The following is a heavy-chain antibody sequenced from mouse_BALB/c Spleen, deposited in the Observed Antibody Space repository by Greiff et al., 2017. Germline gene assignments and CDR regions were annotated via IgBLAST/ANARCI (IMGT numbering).Heavy chain of an antibody. D-gene: IGHD3-3*01. J-gene: IGHJ4*01. Sequence: VQLQQSGAELVRPGTSVKVSCKASGYAFTNYLIEWVKQRPGQGLEWIGVINPGSGGTNYNEKFKGKATLTADKSSSTAYMQLSSLTSDDSAVYFCARGGWDYAMDYWGQGTSVTVSS. CDR1: GYAFTNYL. CDR2: INPGSGGT. CDR3: ARGGWDYAMDY. V-gene: IGHV1-54*01.